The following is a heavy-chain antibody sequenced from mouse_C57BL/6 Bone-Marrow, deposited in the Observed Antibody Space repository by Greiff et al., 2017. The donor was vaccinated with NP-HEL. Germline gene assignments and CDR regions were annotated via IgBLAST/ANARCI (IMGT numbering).Heavy chain of an antibody. CDR1: GYTFTDYY. CDR2: INPNNGGT. CDR3: ARDYYGSSYEGY. V-gene: IGHV1-26*01. D-gene: IGHD1-1*01. J-gene: IGHJ2*01. Sequence: EVQLQQSGPELVKPGASVKISCKASGYTFTDYYMNWVKQSHGKSLEWIGDINPNNGGTSYNQKFKGKATLTVDKSPSTAYMELRSLTSEDSAVYYCARDYYGSSYEGYWGQGTTLTVSS.